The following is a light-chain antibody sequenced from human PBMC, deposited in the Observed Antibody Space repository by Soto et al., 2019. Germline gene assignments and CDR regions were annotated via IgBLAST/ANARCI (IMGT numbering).Light chain of an antibody. J-gene: IGLJ3*02. CDR3: SSYAGSNNLM. Sequence: QSVLTQPPSASGSLGQSVTFSCTGTSSDLGNYNFVSWYQQHPGKAPKLMIYEVSERPSGVPDRFSGSKSGNTASLTVSGPQAEDVADYYCSSYAGSNNLMFGGGTKLTVL. V-gene: IGLV2-8*01. CDR1: SSDLGNYNF. CDR2: EVS.